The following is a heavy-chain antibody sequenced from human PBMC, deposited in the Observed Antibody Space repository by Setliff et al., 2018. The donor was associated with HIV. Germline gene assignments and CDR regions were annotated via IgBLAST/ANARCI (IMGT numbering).Heavy chain of an antibody. CDR1: GYSISSVSY. V-gene: IGHV4-38-2*02. CDR2: IYHSGTT. CDR3: ARGILIIGDFDAFDI. D-gene: IGHD4-17*01. J-gene: IGHJ3*02. Sequence: SETLSLTCTVSGYSISSVSYWGWIRQPPGKGLEWIGSIYHSGTTYYNPSLKSRVTISVDKSKNQFSLKLSSVTAADTAVYYCARGILIIGDFDAFDIWGQGTMVTVSS.